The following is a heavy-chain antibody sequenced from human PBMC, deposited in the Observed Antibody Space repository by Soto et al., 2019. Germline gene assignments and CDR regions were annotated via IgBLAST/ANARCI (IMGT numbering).Heavy chain of an antibody. D-gene: IGHD3-16*01. CDR2: VNAGNGDT. V-gene: IGHV1-3*01. CDR3: ARASSHHDRFDM. J-gene: IGHJ3*02. Sequence: QVQLVQSGAEVKKPGASVKVSCKASGYTFSTYTMHWVRQAPGQRFEWMGWVNAGNGDTRYSQKFQGRVTITRDTFATTGYMELSSLTSEDTAVYYCARASSHHDRFDMWGQGTKVTVSS. CDR1: GYTFSTYT.